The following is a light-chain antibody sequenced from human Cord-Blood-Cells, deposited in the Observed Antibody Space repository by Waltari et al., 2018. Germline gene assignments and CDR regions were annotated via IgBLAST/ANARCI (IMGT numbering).Light chain of an antibody. CDR1: SSDVGSYNL. V-gene: IGLV2-23*02. Sequence: QSALTQPASVSGSPGQPITISCTGTSSDVGSYNLVAWYQQHPGKAPKLMIYEVSKRPSGFSNRFSGSKSGHTASLTISGLQAEDEADYYCCSYAGSSTHVVFGGGTKLTVL. J-gene: IGLJ2*01. CDR2: EVS. CDR3: CSYAGSSTHVV.